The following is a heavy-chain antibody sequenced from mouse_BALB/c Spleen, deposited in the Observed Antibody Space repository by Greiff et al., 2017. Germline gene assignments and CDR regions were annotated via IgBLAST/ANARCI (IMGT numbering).Heavy chain of an antibody. CDR3: ARSYYETTYAMDY. CDR1: GYSITSDYA. D-gene: IGHD2-4*01. Sequence: EVQLQQSGPGLVKPSQSLSLTCTVTGYSITSDYAWNWIRQFPGNKLEWMGYISYSGSTSYNPSLKGRISITRDTSKNQFFLQLNSVTTEDTATYYCARSYYETTYAMDYWGQGTSVTVSS. CDR2: ISYSGST. V-gene: IGHV3-2*02. J-gene: IGHJ4*01.